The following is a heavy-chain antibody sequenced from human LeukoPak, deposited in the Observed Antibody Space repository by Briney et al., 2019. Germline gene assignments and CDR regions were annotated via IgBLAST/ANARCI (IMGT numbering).Heavy chain of an antibody. CDR3: ARSNWNFVDYFDY. J-gene: IGHJ4*02. CDR2: TYYRSKWYN. D-gene: IGHD1-7*01. CDR1: GDSVSSNNAA. Sequence: SQTLSLTCAISGDSVSSNNAAWNWIRQSPSRGLEWLARTYYRSKWYNDYAISVKSRITINPDTSKNQFSMQLNSVTPEDTAVYYCARSNWNFVDYFDYWGQGTLVTVSS. V-gene: IGHV6-1*01.